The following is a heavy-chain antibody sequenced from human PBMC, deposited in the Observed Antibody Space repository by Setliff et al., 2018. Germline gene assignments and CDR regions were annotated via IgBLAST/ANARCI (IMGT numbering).Heavy chain of an antibody. J-gene: IGHJ4*02. Sequence: ASVKVSCKASGYTFTDYGVTWVRQAPGQGLEWMGWISNRNGETNYAQMFQGRVTMTSDTSTSTVYMEVKSVTSDDTAMYFCARGGMAAAGRKGVFEHWGQGTLVTVSS. CDR2: ISNRNGET. CDR1: GYTFTDYG. V-gene: IGHV1-18*01. CDR3: ARGGMAAAGRKGVFEH. D-gene: IGHD6-13*01.